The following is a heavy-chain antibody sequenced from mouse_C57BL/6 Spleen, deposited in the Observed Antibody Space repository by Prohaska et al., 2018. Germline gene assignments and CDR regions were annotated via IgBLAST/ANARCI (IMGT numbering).Heavy chain of an antibody. CDR2: INSDGSAI. CDR3: MRYGNYWYFDV. J-gene: IGHJ1*03. Sequence: EVQLLETGGGLVQPGGSRGLSCEGSGFTFSGFWMSWVRQTPGKTLEWIGDINSDGSAINYAPSIKDRFTIFRDNDKSTLYLQMSNVRSEDTATYFCMRYGNYWYFDVWVTGTTVTVSS. V-gene: IGHV11-2*01. CDR1: GFTFSGFW. D-gene: IGHD2-1*01.